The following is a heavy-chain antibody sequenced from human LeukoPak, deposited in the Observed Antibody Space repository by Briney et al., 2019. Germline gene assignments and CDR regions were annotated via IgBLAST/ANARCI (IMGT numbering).Heavy chain of an antibody. D-gene: IGHD3-3*01. CDR3: ARFSDQIAIFGVVNYFLGD. CDR1: GGSISSYY. V-gene: IGHV4-59*01. J-gene: IGHJ4*02. Sequence: SETLSLTCTVSGGSISSYYWSWIRQPPEKGLEWIGYIYYSGSTNYNPSLKSRVTISVDTSENQFSLKLSSVTAADTAVYYCARFSDQIAIFGVVNYFLGDWGQGILVTVSS. CDR2: IYYSGST.